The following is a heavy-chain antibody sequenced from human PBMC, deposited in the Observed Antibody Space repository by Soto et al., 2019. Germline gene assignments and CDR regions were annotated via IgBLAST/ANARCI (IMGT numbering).Heavy chain of an antibody. D-gene: IGHD3-22*01. CDR3: ARDSSGYQDYYYGMDV. J-gene: IGHJ6*02. CDR2: INYRGST. V-gene: IGHV4-34*10. Sequence: SETLSLTCAVYGGSFTGYYWTWIRQTPGKGLEWIGEINYRGSTYYNPSLESRITMAVDTSKNQFSLKLSSVTAADTAVYYCARDSSGYQDYYYGMDVWGQGTTVTVSS. CDR1: GGSFTGYY.